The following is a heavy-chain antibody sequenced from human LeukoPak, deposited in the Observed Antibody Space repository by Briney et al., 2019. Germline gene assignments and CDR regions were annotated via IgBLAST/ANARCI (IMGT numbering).Heavy chain of an antibody. V-gene: IGHV1-24*01. Sequence: GASVKVSCRASGYTFTELSMHWVRQAPGKGLEWMGGFDPEDGETIYAQKFQGRVTMTEDTSTDTAYMELSSLRSEDTAVYYCATVYWQQLVPYYLDYWGQGTLVTVSS. CDR2: FDPEDGET. D-gene: IGHD6-13*01. J-gene: IGHJ4*02. CDR1: GYTFTELS. CDR3: ATVYWQQLVPYYLDY.